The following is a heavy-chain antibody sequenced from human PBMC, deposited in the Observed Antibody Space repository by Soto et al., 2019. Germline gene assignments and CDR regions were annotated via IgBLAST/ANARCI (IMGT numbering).Heavy chain of an antibody. Sequence: SQTLSLTFAFSGDSVYSNSVTCNWIRWSPSGVLVRLGKKHYKSISNDVYPESVKSRITINPDTTKNHISLKVNSVITEDTAVYNCARQCTNSRWIVYDIWGQGTTV. CDR2: KHYKSISND. J-gene: IGHJ3*02. CDR1: GDSVYSNSVT. D-gene: IGHD6-13*01. CDR3: ARQCTNSRWIVYDI. V-gene: IGHV6-1*01.